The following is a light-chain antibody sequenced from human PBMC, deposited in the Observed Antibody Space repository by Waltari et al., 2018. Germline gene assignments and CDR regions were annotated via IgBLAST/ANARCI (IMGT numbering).Light chain of an antibody. Sequence: SYELTQPPSVSVSPGQTARIPCSGDAFPPPYAFWYQQKAGQAPVEVMSKGSGRPSGIPERFSGSTSGTTVTLIISGVQAEDEADYYCQSTDINGLYVVFGAGTKLTVL. J-gene: IGLJ2*01. CDR3: QSTDINGLYVV. CDR1: AFPPPY. CDR2: KGS. V-gene: IGLV3-25*03.